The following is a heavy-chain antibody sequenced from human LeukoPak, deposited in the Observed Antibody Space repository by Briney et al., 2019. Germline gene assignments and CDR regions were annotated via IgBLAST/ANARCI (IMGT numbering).Heavy chain of an antibody. Sequence: SETLSLTCTVSGGSISTSNYYWGWIRQPPGKGLEWIGTIYYSGSTYYNPSLKSRVTISVDTSKNQFSLKLTSVTAADTAVYYCARPVPSRLGWFDPWGQGTLVTVSS. CDR1: GGSISTSNYY. J-gene: IGHJ5*02. CDR2: IYYSGST. D-gene: IGHD1-1*01. CDR3: ARPVPSRLGWFDP. V-gene: IGHV4-39*01.